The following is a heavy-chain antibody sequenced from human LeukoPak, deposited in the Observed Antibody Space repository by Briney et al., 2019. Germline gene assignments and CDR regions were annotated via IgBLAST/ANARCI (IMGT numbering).Heavy chain of an antibody. D-gene: IGHD4-11*01. J-gene: IGHJ4*02. Sequence: GGSVRLSCAASGFTFSSYSMNWVRQAPGKGLEWVSYISSSSSTIYYADSVKGRFTISRDNAKNSLYLQMNSLRAEDTAVYYCARVGYTVPDYWGQGTLVTVSS. CDR2: ISSSSSTI. V-gene: IGHV3-48*01. CDR1: GFTFSSYS. CDR3: ARVGYTVPDY.